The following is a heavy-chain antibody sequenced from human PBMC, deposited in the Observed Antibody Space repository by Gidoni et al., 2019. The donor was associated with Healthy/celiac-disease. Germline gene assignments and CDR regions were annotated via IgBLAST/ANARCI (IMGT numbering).Heavy chain of an antibody. CDR2: INPNSGGT. D-gene: IGHD6-13*01. CDR1: GYTFTGYY. V-gene: IGHV1-2*02. J-gene: IGHJ3*02. Sequence: QVQLVQSGAEVKKPGASVKVSCTASGYTFTGYYMHWVRQAPGQGLEWMGWINPNSGGTNYAQKFQGRVTMTRDTSISTTYMELSRLRSDDTAVYYCARALIYSSRGAFDIWGQGTMVTVSS. CDR3: ARALIYSSRGAFDI.